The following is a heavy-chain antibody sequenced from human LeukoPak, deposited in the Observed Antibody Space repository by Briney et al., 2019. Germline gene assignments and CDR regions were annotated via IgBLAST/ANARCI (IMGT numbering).Heavy chain of an antibody. J-gene: IGHJ4*02. CDR3: AREVMGVAVTSTIDY. V-gene: IGHV3-11*01. Sequence: GGSLRLSCAASGFAFSDYYMSWIRQAPGKGLEWVSYITTSGGTIYYADSVKGRFTISRDNAKSSLYLQMNSLSADDTAVYYCAREVMGVAVTSTIDYWGQGTLVTVSS. CDR1: GFAFSDYY. D-gene: IGHD6-19*01. CDR2: ITTSGGTI.